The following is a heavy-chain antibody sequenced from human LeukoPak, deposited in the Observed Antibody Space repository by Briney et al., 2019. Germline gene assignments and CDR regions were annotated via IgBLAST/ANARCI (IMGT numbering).Heavy chain of an antibody. V-gene: IGHV4-34*01. CDR3: ATYSSGWYRKGSYFDY. J-gene: IGHJ4*02. CDR2: INHSGST. D-gene: IGHD6-19*01. CDR1: GGSFSGYY. Sequence: SETLSLTCAVYGGSFSGYYWSWIRQPPGKGLEWIGEINHSGSTNYNPSLKSRATISVDTSKNQFSLKLSSVTAADTAVYYCATYSSGWYRKGSYFDYWGQGTLVTVSS.